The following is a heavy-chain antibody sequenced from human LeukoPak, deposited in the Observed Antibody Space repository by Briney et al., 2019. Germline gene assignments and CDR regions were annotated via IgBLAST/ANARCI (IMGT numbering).Heavy chain of an antibody. CDR2: IYYSGST. CDR3: ARWDHYDSSGYHSDY. J-gene: IGHJ4*02. Sequence: SETLSLTCTASGGSISSYYWSWLRQPPGKGLEWIGYIYYSGSTNYNPSLKSRVTISVDTSKNQFSLKLSSVTAADTAVYYCARWDHYDSSGYHSDYWGQGTLVTVSS. D-gene: IGHD3-22*01. V-gene: IGHV4-59*01. CDR1: GGSISSYY.